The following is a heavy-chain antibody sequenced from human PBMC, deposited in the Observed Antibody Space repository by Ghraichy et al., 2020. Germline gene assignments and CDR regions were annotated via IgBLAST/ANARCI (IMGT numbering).Heavy chain of an antibody. CDR1: GGSFSGYY. Sequence: SETLSLTCAVYGGSFSGYYWSWIRQPPGKGLEWIGEINHSGSTNYNPSLKSRVTISVDTSKNQFSLKLSSVTAADTAVYYCARLFYIVATTSGAAAALFDYWGQGTLVTVSS. V-gene: IGHV4-34*01. D-gene: IGHD5-12*01. J-gene: IGHJ4*02. CDR2: INHSGST. CDR3: ARLFYIVATTSGAAAALFDY.